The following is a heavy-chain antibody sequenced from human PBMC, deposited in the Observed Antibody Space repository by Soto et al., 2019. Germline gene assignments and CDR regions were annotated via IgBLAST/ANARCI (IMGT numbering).Heavy chain of an antibody. V-gene: IGHV5-51*01. CDR2: IYPGDSDT. CDR3: ARQGYTYGYDY. J-gene: IGHJ4*02. CDR1: GYSFTTHW. Sequence: RGESLKISCQGSGYSFTTHWIGWVRQMPGKGLEWMGIIYPGDSDTTYSPSFQGQVTISADKSISTAYLQWSSLKASDTAMYYCARQGYTYGYDYWGQGTLVTVSS. D-gene: IGHD5-18*01.